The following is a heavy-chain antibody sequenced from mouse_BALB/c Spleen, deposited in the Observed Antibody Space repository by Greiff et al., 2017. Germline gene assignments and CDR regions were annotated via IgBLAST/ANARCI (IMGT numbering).Heavy chain of an antibody. Sequence: VQLQQPGAELVKPGASVKLSCKASGYTFTSYYMYWVKQRPGQGLEWIGGINPSNGGTNFNEKFKSKATLTVDKSSSTAYMQLSSLTSEDSAVYYCTRYYGSSYPHYYAMDYWGQGTSVTVSS. CDR3: TRYYGSSYPHYYAMDY. V-gene: IGHV1S81*02. CDR2: INPSNGGT. CDR1: GYTFTSYY. D-gene: IGHD1-1*01. J-gene: IGHJ4*01.